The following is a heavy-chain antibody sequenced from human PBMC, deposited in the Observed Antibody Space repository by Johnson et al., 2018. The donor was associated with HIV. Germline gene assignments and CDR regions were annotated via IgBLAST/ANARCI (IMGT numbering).Heavy chain of an antibody. CDR1: GFTFSDYY. CDR3: STGGPYCGDDCYSRGGSDI. Sequence: QEQLVESGGGLVKPGGSLRLSCAASGFTFSDYYMTWIRQAPGKGLEWLSFISSSGDIIRYADSVKGRFTISRDNGKNSLYLQMNSLRAEDTALYYCSTGGPYCGDDCYSRGGSDIWGQGTMVTVSS. D-gene: IGHD2-21*01. J-gene: IGHJ3*02. CDR2: ISSSGDII. V-gene: IGHV3-11*01.